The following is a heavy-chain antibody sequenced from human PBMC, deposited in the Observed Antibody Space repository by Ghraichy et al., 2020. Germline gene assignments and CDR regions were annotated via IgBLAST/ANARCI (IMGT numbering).Heavy chain of an antibody. Sequence: GGSLRLSCAASGFTFSSYGMHWVRQAPGKGLEWVAFIRYDGSNKYYADSVKGRFTISRDNSKNTLYLQMNSLRAEDTAVYYCAKVAGIAAAGKGYYCYMDVWGKGTTVTVSS. V-gene: IGHV3-30*02. CDR2: IRYDGSNK. D-gene: IGHD6-13*01. CDR1: GFTFSSYG. CDR3: AKVAGIAAAGKGYYCYMDV. J-gene: IGHJ6*03.